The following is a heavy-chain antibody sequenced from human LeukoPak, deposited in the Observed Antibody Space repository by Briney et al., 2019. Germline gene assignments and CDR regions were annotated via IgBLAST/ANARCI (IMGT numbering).Heavy chain of an antibody. CDR1: RGSTSSSSYY. CDR2: IYYSGST. D-gene: IGHD6-19*01. J-gene: IGHJ4*02. Sequence: PSETLSLTCTVSRGSTSSSSYYWGWIRQPPGKGLEWIGSIYYSGSTYYNPSLKSRVTISVDTSKNQFSLKLSSVTAADTAVYYCASEDSSGWYTGGDYWGQGTLVTVSS. V-gene: IGHV4-39*01. CDR3: ASEDSSGWYTGGDY.